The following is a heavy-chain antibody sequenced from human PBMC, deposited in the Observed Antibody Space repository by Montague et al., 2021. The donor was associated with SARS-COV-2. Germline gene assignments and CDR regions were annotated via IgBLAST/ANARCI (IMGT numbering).Heavy chain of an antibody. D-gene: IGHD5-18*01. CDR3: AHSSIGYHNPTFLDY. V-gene: IGHV2-5*02. Sequence: PALVKPTQTLTLTCTFSGLSLTTYGVAVGWIRQPPGKALEWLAFVYWDDTQRYSPSLKTRLTITKHTSKNQVVLTLIDMDPVDTATYYCAHSSIGYHNPTFLDYWGQGTLVTVSS. CDR2: VYWDDTQ. CDR1: GLSLTTYGVA. J-gene: IGHJ4*02.